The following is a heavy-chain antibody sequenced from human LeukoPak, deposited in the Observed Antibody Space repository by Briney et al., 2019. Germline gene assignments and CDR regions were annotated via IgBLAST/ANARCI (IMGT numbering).Heavy chain of an antibody. J-gene: IGHJ4*02. CDR1: GFTFSSYA. CDR3: ARYRALNTAGDYFDY. D-gene: IGHD5-18*01. CDR2: ISSSGSII. V-gene: IGHV3-48*04. Sequence: GGSLRLSCAASGFTFSSYAMSWVRQAPGKGLEWVSYISSSGSIIYYADSVKGRFTISRDNAKNSLYLQMNSLRAEDTAVYYCARYRALNTAGDYFDYWGQGTLVTVSS.